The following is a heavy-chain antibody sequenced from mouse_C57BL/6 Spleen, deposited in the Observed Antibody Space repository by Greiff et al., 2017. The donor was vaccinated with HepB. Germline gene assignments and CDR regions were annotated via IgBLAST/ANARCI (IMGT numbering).Heavy chain of an antibody. D-gene: IGHD2-1*01. CDR2: IDPSDSYT. J-gene: IGHJ1*03. CDR1: GYTFTSYW. V-gene: IGHV1-69*01. Sequence: QVQLQQPGAELVMPGASVKLSCKASGYTFTSYWMHWVKQRPGQGLEWIGEIDPSDSYTNYNQKFKGKSTLTVDKSSSTAYMQLSSLTSEDSAVYYCARGDDGNFWWYFDVWGTGTTVTVSS. CDR3: ARGDDGNFWWYFDV.